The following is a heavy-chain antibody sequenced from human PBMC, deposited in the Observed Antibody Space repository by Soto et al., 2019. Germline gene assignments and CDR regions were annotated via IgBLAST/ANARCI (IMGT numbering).Heavy chain of an antibody. CDR3: AKGPPGGYDGSFDY. CDR1: GFTSDDYA. D-gene: IGHD3-16*01. CDR2: ISWNSGKL. J-gene: IGHJ4*02. V-gene: IGHV3-9*02. Sequence: GGSLRLSCEASGFTSDDYAMHWVRQAPGKGLDWVSGISWNSGKLGYADSVKGRFTISRDNAKNSLDLQMNSLRTEDTALYYCAKGPPGGYDGSFDYWGQGTLVTVSS.